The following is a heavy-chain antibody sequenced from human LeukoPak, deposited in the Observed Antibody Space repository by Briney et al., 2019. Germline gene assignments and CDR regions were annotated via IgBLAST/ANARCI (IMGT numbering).Heavy chain of an antibody. V-gene: IGHV3-30-3*01. CDR2: ISYDGSNK. Sequence: GGSLRLSCAASGFTFSSYAMHWVRQAPGKGLEWVAVISYDGSNKYYADSVKGRFTISRGNPKNTLYLQMNSLRAEDTAVYYCARFRWELYGMDVWGQGTTVTVSS. CDR3: ARFRWELYGMDV. D-gene: IGHD1-26*01. CDR1: GFTFSSYA. J-gene: IGHJ6*02.